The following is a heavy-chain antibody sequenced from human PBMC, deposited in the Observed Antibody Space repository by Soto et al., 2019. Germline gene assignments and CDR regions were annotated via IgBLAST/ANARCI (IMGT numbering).Heavy chain of an antibody. CDR1: GGHFSNYA. J-gene: IGHJ6*02. Sequence: SVKVSCKASGGHFSNYAISWVGQAPGQGPEWMGGIIPIFRTATYAQKFQGRVTITEHDPTRTACMELSGLIAEDTADYYCARESLITSAADYYFDMDVSG. CDR2: IIPIFRTA. D-gene: IGHD2-8*01. V-gene: IGHV1-69*13. CDR3: ARESLITSAADYYFDMDV.